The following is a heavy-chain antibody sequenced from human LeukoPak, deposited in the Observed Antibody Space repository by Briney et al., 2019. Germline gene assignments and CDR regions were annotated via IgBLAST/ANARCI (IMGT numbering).Heavy chain of an antibody. Sequence: SETLSPTCAVYGGSFSGYYWSWIRQPPGKGLEWIGEINHSGSTNYNPSLKSRVTISVDTSKNQFSLKLSSVTAADTAVYYCARGRIAARPGNYWGQGTLVTVSS. CDR2: INHSGST. V-gene: IGHV4-34*01. CDR3: ARGRIAARPGNY. D-gene: IGHD6-6*01. J-gene: IGHJ4*02. CDR1: GGSFSGYY.